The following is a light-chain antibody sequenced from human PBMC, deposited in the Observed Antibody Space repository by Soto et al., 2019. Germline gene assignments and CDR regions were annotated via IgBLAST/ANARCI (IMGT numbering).Light chain of an antibody. CDR2: EVT. J-gene: IGLJ1*01. Sequence: QSVLTQPPSVSAAPGQKVTISCSGDDSNIESNYVSWYQQFPGSAPKLLIYEVTKRPSGVPDRFSGSKSGNTASLTVSGLQAEDEADYYCSSYVGNDVFVFGTGTKVTVL. V-gene: IGLV1-51*01. CDR3: SSYVGNDVFV. CDR1: DSNIESNY.